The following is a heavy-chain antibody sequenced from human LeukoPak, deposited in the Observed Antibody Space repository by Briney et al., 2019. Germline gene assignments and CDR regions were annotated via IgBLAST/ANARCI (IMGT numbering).Heavy chain of an antibody. CDR2: ISSNGGST. Sequence: GGSLRLSCAASGFTFSSYAMNWVRQAPGKGLEYVSAISSNGGSTYYANSVKGRFTISRDNSKNTLYLQMGSLRAEDMAVYYCGRVGYTSYYYYGMDVWGQGTTVTVSS. CDR3: GRVGYTSYYYYGMDV. CDR1: GFTFSSYA. J-gene: IGHJ6*02. D-gene: IGHD6-13*01. V-gene: IGHV3-64*01.